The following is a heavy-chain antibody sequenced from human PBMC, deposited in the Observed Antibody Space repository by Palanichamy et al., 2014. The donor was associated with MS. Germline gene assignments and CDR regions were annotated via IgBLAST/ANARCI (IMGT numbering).Heavy chain of an antibody. Sequence: QGQLVESGGGVVQPGRSLRLSCAASGFIFSSYGVHWVRQAPGKGLEWVAVDWHVGNIKNYGDSVKGRITTSRDNSKNTLYLQMNSLTAEDAAVYYCARDRSSGFSYGHAVFDAFDIWGQGTMVTVSS. V-gene: IGHV3-33*01. CDR3: ARDRSSGFSYGHAVFDAFDI. J-gene: IGHJ3*02. D-gene: IGHD5-18*01. CDR2: DWHVGNIK. CDR1: GFIFSSYG.